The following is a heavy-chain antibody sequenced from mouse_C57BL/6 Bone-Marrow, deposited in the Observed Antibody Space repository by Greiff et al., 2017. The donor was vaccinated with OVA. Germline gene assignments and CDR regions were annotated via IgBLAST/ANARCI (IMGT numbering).Heavy chain of an antibody. CDR3: TRGYSNYYAMDY. D-gene: IGHD2-5*01. CDR2: FDPETGGT. CDR1: GYTFTDYE. J-gene: IGHJ4*01. V-gene: IGHV1-15*01. Sequence: QVQLQQSGAELVRPGASVTLSCKASGYTFTDYEMNWVKQTPVPGLEWIGAFDPETGGTAYNQKLKGKAILTADKSSSTAYMELRSLTSEDSAVYYCTRGYSNYYAMDYWGQGTSVTVSS.